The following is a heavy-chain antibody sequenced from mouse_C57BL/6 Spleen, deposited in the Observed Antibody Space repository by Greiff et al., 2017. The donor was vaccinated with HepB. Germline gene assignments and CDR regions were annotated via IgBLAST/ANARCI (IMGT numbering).Heavy chain of an antibody. J-gene: IGHJ2*01. V-gene: IGHV1-19*01. D-gene: IGHD2-3*01. CDR2: INPYNGGT. CDR3: ARYLPYDGYEGY. CDR1: GYTFTDYY. Sequence: VQLKESGPLLVKPGASVKMSCKASGYTFTDYYMNWVKQSHGKSLEWIGVINPYNGGTSYNQKFKGKATLTVDKSSSTAYMELNRLTSEDSAVYYCARYLPYDGYEGYWGQGTTLTVSS.